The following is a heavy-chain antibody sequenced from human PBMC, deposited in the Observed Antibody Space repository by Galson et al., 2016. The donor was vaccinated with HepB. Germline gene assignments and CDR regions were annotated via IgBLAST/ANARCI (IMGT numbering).Heavy chain of an antibody. Sequence: SLRLSCAASGFIFSRNAMSWVRQAPGKGLEWVSAITSSGGSTYYADSVKGRFTISRDNSTNKVYLQMNSLRADDTATYYCATEWGDYGHIPFDYLGQGTLVTVSS. D-gene: IGHD4-17*01. CDR2: ITSSGGST. CDR3: ATEWGDYGHIPFDY. V-gene: IGHV3-23*01. CDR1: GFIFSRNA. J-gene: IGHJ4*02.